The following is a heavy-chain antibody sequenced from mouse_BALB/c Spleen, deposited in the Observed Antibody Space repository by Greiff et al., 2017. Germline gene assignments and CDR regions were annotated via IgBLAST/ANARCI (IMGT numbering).Heavy chain of an antibody. CDR2: ISDGGSYT. D-gene: IGHD2-4*01. V-gene: IGHV5-4*02. J-gene: IGHJ4*01. CDR1: GFTFSDYY. CDR3: ARGGLRRRNAMDY. Sequence: EVKLMESGGGLVKPGGSLKLSCAASGFTFSDYYMYWVRQTPEKRLEWVATISDGGSYTYYPDSVKGRFTISRDNAKNNLYLQMSSLKSEDTAMYYCARGGLRRRNAMDYWGQGTSVTVSS.